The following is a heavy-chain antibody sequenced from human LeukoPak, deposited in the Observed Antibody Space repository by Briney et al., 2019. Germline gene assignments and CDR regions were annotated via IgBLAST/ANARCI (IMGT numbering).Heavy chain of an antibody. CDR2: ISGSTSVI. CDR3: ARGLYYIDV. V-gene: IGHV3-48*01. J-gene: IGHJ6*03. Sequence: PGGSLRLSCAASGFTFSTHTMAWVPQAPGKGLEWVSYISGSTSVIYYADSVKGRFTISRDNAKNSLYLQMNSLRTEDTAIYYCARGLYYIDVWGNGTAVTVS. CDR1: GFTFSTHT.